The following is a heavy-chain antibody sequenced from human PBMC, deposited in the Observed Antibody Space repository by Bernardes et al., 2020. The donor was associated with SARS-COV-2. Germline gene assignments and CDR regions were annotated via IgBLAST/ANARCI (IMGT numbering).Heavy chain of an antibody. CDR3: AKDQSPPYSSDYYFGVADY. J-gene: IGHJ4*02. Sequence: GGSLRLSRVASGFTFYSSGMHWLRQAPGKGLEWVAVISYDGSYTYYVDSVKGHFTISRDNSGNTLYLQMNNLRAEDTAVYYCAKDQSPPYSSDYYFGVADYWGQGTRVTVSS. CDR2: ISYDGSYT. CDR1: GFTFYSSG. D-gene: IGHD6-19*01. V-gene: IGHV3-30*18.